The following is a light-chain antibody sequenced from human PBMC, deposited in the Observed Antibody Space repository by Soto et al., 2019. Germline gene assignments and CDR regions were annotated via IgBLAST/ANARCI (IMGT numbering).Light chain of an antibody. V-gene: IGKV3-20*01. Sequence: EIGLLQSPGTVSLTQRERATLSCRASQSVSSSYLAWYQQKPGPALRLLSYGASSRATSIPDRFSGSGSGTDFTLTIGRLEPEAFAVYYRHPHPTSPSWTSAERT. CDR2: GAS. J-gene: IGKJ1*01. CDR3: HPHPTSPSWT. CDR1: QSVSSSY.